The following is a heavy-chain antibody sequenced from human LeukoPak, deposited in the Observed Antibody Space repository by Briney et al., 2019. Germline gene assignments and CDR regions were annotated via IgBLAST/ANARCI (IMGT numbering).Heavy chain of an antibody. CDR2: IYTSGST. V-gene: IGHV4-61*02. J-gene: IGHJ4*02. CDR1: GGSISSGNYF. Sequence: SETLSLTCTVSGGSISSGNYFWSWIRQPAGKGLEWIGRIYTSGSTNYNPSLKSRVTISVDTSKNQFSLKLSSVTAADTAVYYCARSPLEYDFWSGRHCYFDYWGQGTLVTVSS. CDR3: ARSPLEYDFWSGRHCYFDY. D-gene: IGHD3-3*01.